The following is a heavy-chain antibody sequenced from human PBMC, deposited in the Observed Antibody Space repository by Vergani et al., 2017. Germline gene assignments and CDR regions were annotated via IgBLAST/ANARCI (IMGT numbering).Heavy chain of an antibody. CDR3: ASQPTYYYETSSRDF. D-gene: IGHD3-22*01. V-gene: IGHV1-46*01. CDR1: GYTLTPYY. CDR2: INPGGGST. J-gene: IGHJ4*02. Sequence: QVQLVQSGAEVKKPGASVKVSCKASGYTLTPYYMHWVRQAPGQGLEWMGIINPGGGSTSYAQKFQGRVTMTRDNAKNSLYLQMNSLRAEDTAVYYCASQPTYYYETSSRDFWGQGTLVTVSS.